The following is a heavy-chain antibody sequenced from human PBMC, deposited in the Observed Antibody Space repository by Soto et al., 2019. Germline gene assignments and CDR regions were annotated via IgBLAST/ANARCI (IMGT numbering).Heavy chain of an antibody. J-gene: IGHJ5*02. CDR2: IYYSGST. V-gene: IGHV4-31*03. CDR3: ARVVGIAAAPSPLFDP. CDR1: GGSISSGGYY. Sequence: QVQLQESGPGLVKPSQTLSLTCTVSGGSISSGGYYWSWIRQHPGKGLEWIGYIYYSGSTYYNPSRRSGVTRSVDTSKNQFTLKLSAVTAADTAVYYCARVVGIAAAPSPLFDPWGQGTLVTVSS. D-gene: IGHD6-13*01.